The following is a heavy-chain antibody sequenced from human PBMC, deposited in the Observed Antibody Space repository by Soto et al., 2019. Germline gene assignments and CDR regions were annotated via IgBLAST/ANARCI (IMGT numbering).Heavy chain of an antibody. CDR2: ISGSGGST. CDR1: GFTFSSYA. V-gene: IGHV3-23*01. CDR3: AKDIGSGWYWGVDP. D-gene: IGHD6-19*01. J-gene: IGHJ5*02. Sequence: GGSLRLSCAASGFTFSSYAMSWVRQAPGKGLEWVSAISGSGGSTYYADSVKGRFTISRDNSKNTLYLQMNSLRAEDTAVYYCAKDIGSGWYWGVDPWGQGTLVTVSS.